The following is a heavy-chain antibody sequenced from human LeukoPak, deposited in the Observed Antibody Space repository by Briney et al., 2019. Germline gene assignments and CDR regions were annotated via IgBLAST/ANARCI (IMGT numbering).Heavy chain of an antibody. J-gene: IGHJ4*02. CDR2: ISYDGTNK. Sequence: GGSLRLSCAASGFTFSSYGMHWVRQAPGKGLEWVAVISYDGTNKYYADSVKGRFTISRDNSKNTLYLQMNSLRAEDTAVYYCAREGGSIVVVPAANYFDYWGQGTLVTVSS. CDR1: GFTFSSYG. V-gene: IGHV3-30*03. CDR3: AREGGSIVVVPAANYFDY. D-gene: IGHD2-2*01.